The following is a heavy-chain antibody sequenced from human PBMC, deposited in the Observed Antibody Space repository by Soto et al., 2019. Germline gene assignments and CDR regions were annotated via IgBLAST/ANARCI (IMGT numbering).Heavy chain of an antibody. J-gene: IGHJ6*02. V-gene: IGHV4-34*01. CDR2: INHSGST. Sequence: GKGLEWIGEINHSGSTNYNPSLKSRVTISVDTSKNQFSLKLSSVTAADTAVYYCARGRSCLVRGVRHYYFSGMAVWGQGTTVTVSS. CDR3: ARGRSCLVRGVRHYYFSGMAV. D-gene: IGHD3-10*01.